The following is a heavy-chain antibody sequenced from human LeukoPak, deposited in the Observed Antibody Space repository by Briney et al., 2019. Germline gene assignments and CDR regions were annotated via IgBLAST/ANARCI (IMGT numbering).Heavy chain of an antibody. Sequence: PGGSLRLSCAASGFTFSNAWMSWVRQAPGKGLEWVGRIKRKTDGGTTDYAAPVKGRFTISRDDSRNTLYLQMNSLEIEDAAVYYYTTESYSGSYTLDYWGQGTLVTVSS. J-gene: IGHJ4*02. CDR2: IKRKTDGGTT. CDR1: GFTFSNAW. D-gene: IGHD1-26*01. CDR3: TTESYSGSYTLDY. V-gene: IGHV3-15*01.